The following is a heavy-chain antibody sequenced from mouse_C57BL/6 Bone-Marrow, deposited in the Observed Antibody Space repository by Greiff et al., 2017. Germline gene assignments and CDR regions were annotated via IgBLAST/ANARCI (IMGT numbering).Heavy chain of an antibody. V-gene: IGHV1-63*01. CDR3: AREGGLRGDFDV. D-gene: IGHD2-4*01. CDR1: GYTFTNYW. CDR2: IYPGGGYT. J-gene: IGHJ1*03. Sequence: VQLQQSGAELVRPGTSVKMSCKASGYTFTNYWIGWAKQRPGHGLAWIGDIYPGGGYTNYNEKFKGKATLTADKSSSTAYMQFSSLTSEDSAIYYCAREGGLRGDFDVWGTGTTVTVSS.